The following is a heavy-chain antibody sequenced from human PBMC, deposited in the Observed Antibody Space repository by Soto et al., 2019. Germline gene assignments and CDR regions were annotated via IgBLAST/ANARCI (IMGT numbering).Heavy chain of an antibody. CDR2: IYHRGST. CDR1: GGSISSSNW. J-gene: IGHJ3*02. CDR3: ARGRAYGVDI. D-gene: IGHD2-21*01. V-gene: IGHV4-4*02. Sequence: QVQLQESGPGLVKPSGTLSLTCAVSGGSISSSNWWSWVRQPPGKGLERIGEIYHRGSTTYNPSRKXPVXRXXDKSKNHFSLKLSAVTAADTAVYDCARGRAYGVDIWGQGTMVTVSS.